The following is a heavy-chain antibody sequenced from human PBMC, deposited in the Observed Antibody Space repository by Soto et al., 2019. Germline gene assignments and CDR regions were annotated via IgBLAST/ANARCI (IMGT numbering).Heavy chain of an antibody. CDR2: ISVSGLST. V-gene: IGHV3-23*01. CDR1: GFKFDDYA. J-gene: IGHJ3*01. CDR3: AKELGVRGELDASDV. Sequence: GGSLRLSCRASGFKFDDYAMTWARQTPGKGLEWVSSISVSGLSTHYADSVKGRFTASRDTSKNTLFLQMNSLTAEDTALYYCAKELGVRGELDASDVWGQGTMVTVSS. D-gene: IGHD3-10*01.